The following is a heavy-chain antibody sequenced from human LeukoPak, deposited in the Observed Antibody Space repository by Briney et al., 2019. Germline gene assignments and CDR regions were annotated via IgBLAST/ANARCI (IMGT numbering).Heavy chain of an antibody. V-gene: IGHV3-53*01. D-gene: IGHD6-19*01. CDR2: IYSGGST. J-gene: IGHJ6*02. CDR3: ARDSIAVAGTGYYYYGMDV. CDR1: EFTFSDYY. Sequence: GGSLRLSCAASEFTFSDYYMSWVRQAPGKGLEWVSVIYSGGSTYYADSVKGRFTISRDNSKNTLYLQMNSLRAEDTAVYYCARDSIAVAGTGYYYYGMDVWGQGTTVTVSS.